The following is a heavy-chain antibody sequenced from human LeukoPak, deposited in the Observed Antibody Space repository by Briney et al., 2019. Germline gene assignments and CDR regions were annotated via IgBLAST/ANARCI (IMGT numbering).Heavy chain of an antibody. CDR2: IYYSGST. J-gene: IGHJ5*02. CDR1: GGSISSGCYY. V-gene: IGHV4-39*01. D-gene: IGHD6-19*01. Sequence: SETLSLTCTVSGGSISSGCYYWGWIRQPPGKGLEWIGSIYYSGSTDYNPSLKSRVTISVDTSKNQFSLKLTSVTAADGGVYYCARQYSSGWPWFDPWGQGTLVTVSS. CDR3: ARQYSSGWPWFDP.